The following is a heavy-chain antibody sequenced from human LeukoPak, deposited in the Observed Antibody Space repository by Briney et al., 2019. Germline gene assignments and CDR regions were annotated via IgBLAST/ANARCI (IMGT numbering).Heavy chain of an antibody. CDR3: ARAAAGTGYNWFDP. CDR1: GGTFSSYA. Sequence: SVKVSCKASGGTFSSYAISWVRQAPGQGLEWMGRIIPIFGTANYAQKFQGRVTITTDESTSTAYMELSSLRSEDTAVYYCARAAAGTGYNWFDPWGQGTLVTVSS. D-gene: IGHD6-13*01. V-gene: IGHV1-69*05. CDR2: IIPIFGTA. J-gene: IGHJ5*02.